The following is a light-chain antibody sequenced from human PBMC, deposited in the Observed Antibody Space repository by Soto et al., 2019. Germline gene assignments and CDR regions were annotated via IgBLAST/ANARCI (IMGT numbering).Light chain of an antibody. CDR1: QGISSF. J-gene: IGKJ5*01. CDR3: QKYRSVIT. CDR2: GAS. V-gene: IGKV1-27*01. Sequence: DIQMTQSPSSLSASVGDRVTITCRASQGISSFVAGYQQKPGKVPRLLIAGASTLQSGVPSRFSGSGSGTDFTLTIPSLQPEDVATYYCQKYRSVITFGQGTRLEIK.